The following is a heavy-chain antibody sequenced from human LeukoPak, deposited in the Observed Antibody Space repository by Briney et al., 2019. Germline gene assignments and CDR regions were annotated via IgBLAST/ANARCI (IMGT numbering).Heavy chain of an antibody. D-gene: IGHD3-3*01. CDR2: IIPIFGTA. J-gene: IGHJ4*02. CDR3: ARDDLETEYYFDY. Sequence: SVKVSCKASVGTFSSYAISWVRQAPGQGLEWMGRIIPIFGTANYAQKFQGRVTITTDESTSTAYTELSSLRSEDTAVYYCARDDLETEYYFDYWGQGTLVTVSS. CDR1: VGTFSSYA. V-gene: IGHV1-69*05.